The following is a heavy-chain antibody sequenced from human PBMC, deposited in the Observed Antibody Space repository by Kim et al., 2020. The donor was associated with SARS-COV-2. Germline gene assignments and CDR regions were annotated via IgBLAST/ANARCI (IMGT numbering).Heavy chain of an antibody. CDR3: ARAYCDRSSCFFKS. J-gene: IGHJ5*02. CDR1: GFTFSNSW. Sequence: GGSLRLSCATSGFTFSNSWMTWVRQAPGKGLEWVANIKQDGSEKYFVDSVKGRFTISRDNAKKSLYFQMSSLRAEDTAVYYCARAYCDRSSCFFKSWGQGTLVTVSS. CDR2: IKQDGSEK. V-gene: IGHV3-7*01. D-gene: IGHD2-2*01.